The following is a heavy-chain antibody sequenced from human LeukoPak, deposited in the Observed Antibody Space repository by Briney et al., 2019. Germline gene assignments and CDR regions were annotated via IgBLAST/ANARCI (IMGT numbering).Heavy chain of an antibody. CDR2: IYYSGST. Sequence: PSETLSLTCTVSGGSMSGYYWSWIRQPPGKGLEWIGYIYYSGSTYYNPSLKSRVTISVDTSKNQFSLKLSSVTAADTAVYYCARVRDGVDAFDIWGQGTMVTVSS. CDR1: GGSMSGYY. CDR3: ARVRDGVDAFDI. J-gene: IGHJ3*02. V-gene: IGHV4-30-4*01. D-gene: IGHD4-17*01.